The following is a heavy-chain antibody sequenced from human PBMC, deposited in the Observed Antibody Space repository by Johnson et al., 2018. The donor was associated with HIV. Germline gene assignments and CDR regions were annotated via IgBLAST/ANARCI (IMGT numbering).Heavy chain of an antibody. V-gene: IGHV3-13*01. CDR3: VRGVAGVPGLDDVFGV. J-gene: IGHJ3*01. CDR1: GFNFRDYD. CDR2: IALAGAT. Sequence: VQLVESGGGLVKPGGSLRLSCAASGFNFRDYDMHWVRQATGKHLEWVSGIALAGATHFSDSVKGRFTISKDDAKSSIYRQMNSLSAGDTAVYYCVRGVAGVPGLDDVFGVWGQGTMVTVSS. D-gene: IGHD3/OR15-3a*01.